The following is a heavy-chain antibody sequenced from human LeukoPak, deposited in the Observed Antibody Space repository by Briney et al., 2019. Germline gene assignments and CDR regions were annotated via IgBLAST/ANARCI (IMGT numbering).Heavy chain of an antibody. CDR2: IKEDGREK. CDR1: GFTFSNYW. J-gene: IGHJ4*02. Sequence: GGALRLSCAASGFTFSNYWMCWGRQAPGKGGEWGADIKEDGREKYYVESVRGGFTISRENAKKSLYMQMDTVREGETGGYYCVRALSRSSATYSPPYFHYWGQGTLVTVSS. D-gene: IGHD1-26*01. CDR3: VRALSRSSATYSPPYFHY. V-gene: IGHV3-7*01.